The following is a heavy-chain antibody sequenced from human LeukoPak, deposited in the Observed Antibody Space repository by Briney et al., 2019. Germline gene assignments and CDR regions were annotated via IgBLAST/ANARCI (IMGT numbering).Heavy chain of an antibody. V-gene: IGHV4-31*03. D-gene: IGHD2-15*01. CDR2: IYYSGST. CDR3: ARARSYCSGGSCYGTDADY. CDR1: GGSISSGGYY. J-gene: IGHJ4*02. Sequence: PSETLSPTCTVSGGSISSGGYYWSWIRQHPGKGLEWIGYIYYSGSTYYNPSLKSRVTISVDTSKNQFSLKLSSVTAADTAVYYCARARSYCSGGSCYGTDADYWGQGTLVTVSS.